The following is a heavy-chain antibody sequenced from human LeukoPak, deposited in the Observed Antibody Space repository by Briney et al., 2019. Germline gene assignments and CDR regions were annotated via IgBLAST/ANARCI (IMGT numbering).Heavy chain of an antibody. D-gene: IGHD2-15*01. CDR3: ARPNCSGGSCPNYFDY. CDR2: IYYSGST. CDR1: GGSFSGYY. V-gene: IGHV4-59*08. J-gene: IGHJ4*02. Sequence: PSETLSLTCAVYGGSFSGYYWSWIRQPPGKGLEWIGYIYYSGSTNYNPSLKSRVTISVDTSKNQFSLRLSSVTAADTAVYYCARPNCSGGSCPNYFDYWGQGTLVTVSS.